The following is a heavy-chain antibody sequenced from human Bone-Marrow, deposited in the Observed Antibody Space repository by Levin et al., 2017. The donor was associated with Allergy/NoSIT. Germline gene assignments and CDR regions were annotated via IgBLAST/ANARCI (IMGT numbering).Heavy chain of an antibody. CDR3: ARHKTIFGVVIMGAFDI. CDR1: GFTFSSHW. D-gene: IGHD3-3*01. CDR2: LNQDGSEK. J-gene: IGHJ3*02. V-gene: IGHV3-7*01. Sequence: GESLKISCAASGFTFSSHWMSWVRQAPEKGLEWVANLNQDGSEKNYVDSVKGRLTISRDNAKNSLSLQMNSLRPEDTAVYYCARHKTIFGVVIMGAFDIWGQGTVVTVSS.